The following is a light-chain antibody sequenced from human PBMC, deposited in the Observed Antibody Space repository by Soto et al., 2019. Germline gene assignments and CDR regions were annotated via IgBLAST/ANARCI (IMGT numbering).Light chain of an antibody. V-gene: IGKV3-15*01. J-gene: IGKJ5*01. Sequence: EIVMTQSPATLSVSPGERATLSCRASQSVSSNLAWYQQKPGQAPRLLIYGASTRATGIPVRFSGSGSGTEFTLTISSLQSEDFAVYYCQQYNNLGNTFGQGTRLEIK. CDR1: QSVSSN. CDR3: QQYNNLGNT. CDR2: GAS.